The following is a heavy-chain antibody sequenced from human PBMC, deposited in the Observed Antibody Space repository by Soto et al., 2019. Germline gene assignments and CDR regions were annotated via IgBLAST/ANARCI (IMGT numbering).Heavy chain of an antibody. CDR3: AKNLAVLRYFLGWFDP. CDR2: ISGSGGST. V-gene: IGHV3-23*01. J-gene: IGHJ5*02. CDR1: GFTFSSYA. Sequence: GGSLRLSCAASGFTFSSYAMSWVRQAPGKGLEWVSAISGSGGSTYYADSVKGRFTISRDNSKNTLYLQMNSLRAEDTAVYYCAKNLAVLRYFLGWFDPWGQGTLVTVSS. D-gene: IGHD3-9*01.